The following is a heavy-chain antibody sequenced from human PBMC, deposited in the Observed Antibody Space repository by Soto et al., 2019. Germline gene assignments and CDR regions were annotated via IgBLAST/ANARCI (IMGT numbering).Heavy chain of an antibody. CDR2: IGAASDT. J-gene: IGHJ6*02. Sequence: GSLRLSCAASGFTFSKYDMHWVRQSPGEGLEWVSGIGAASDTYYPVSVQGRFTVSRDNAKKSLYLQMNGLRAGDTAVYYCARGVLGPGDYYYGMDVWGQGTTVTVS. CDR3: ARGVLGPGDYYYGMDV. CDR1: GFTFSKYD. D-gene: IGHD7-27*01. V-gene: IGHV3-13*01.